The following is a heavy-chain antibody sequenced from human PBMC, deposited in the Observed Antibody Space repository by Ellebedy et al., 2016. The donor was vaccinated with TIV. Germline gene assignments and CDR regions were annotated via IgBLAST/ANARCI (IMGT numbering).Heavy chain of an antibody. V-gene: IGHV3-7*01. CDR1: GFTFSNYW. CDR3: AREAISYATSGYYFDS. Sequence: GESLKISCAASGFTFSNYWMSWVRQAPGKGLEWVANIKQDGGEKNFVDSVKGRFTISRDNAKTSLYLQMNSLRAEDTALYYCAREAISYATSGYYFDSWGQGTLVAVSS. CDR2: IKQDGGEK. J-gene: IGHJ4*02. D-gene: IGHD3-22*01.